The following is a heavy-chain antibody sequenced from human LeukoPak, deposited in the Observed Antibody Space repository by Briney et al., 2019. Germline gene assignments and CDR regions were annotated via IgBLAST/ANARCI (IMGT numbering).Heavy chain of an antibody. CDR3: ASRLGGAMVAPFDY. D-gene: IGHD5-18*01. J-gene: IGHJ4*02. CDR1: GGSISSRSYY. CDR2: IYYSGST. Sequence: SETLSLTCTVSGGSISSRSYYWGWIRQPPGKGLEWIGSIYYSGSTYYNPSLKSRVTISVDTSKNQFSLKLSSVTAADTAVYYCASRLGGAMVAPFDYWGQGTLVTVSS. V-gene: IGHV4-39*01.